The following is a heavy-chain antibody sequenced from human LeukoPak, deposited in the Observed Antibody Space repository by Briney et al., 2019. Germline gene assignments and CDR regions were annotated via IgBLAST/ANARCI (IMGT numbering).Heavy chain of an antibody. V-gene: IGHV3-48*03. CDR1: GFTFSSYE. CDR2: ISGTSTI. Sequence: GGSLRLSCAASGFTFSSYEMNWVRQAPGKGLEWVSYISGTSTIYYADSVKGRFTISRDNGKNSLYLQMNSLRAEDTAVYYCARGPYSSVWYGDYFDYWGQGTLVTVSS. J-gene: IGHJ4*02. CDR3: ARGPYSSVWYGDYFDY. D-gene: IGHD6-19*01.